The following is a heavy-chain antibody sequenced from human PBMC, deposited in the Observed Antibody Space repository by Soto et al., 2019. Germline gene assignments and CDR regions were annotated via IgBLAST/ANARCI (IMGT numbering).Heavy chain of an antibody. Sequence: GASVKVSCKSSGYTFINYYVHWVRQAPGHGLEWMGMINPSGGRTTYPQKFQGRVTMTRDTSTSTVYVELSSLRSDDTAVFYCAREKASTSLLTHYYYAMDVWGQGTTVTVSS. CDR3: AREKASTSLLTHYYYAMDV. J-gene: IGHJ6*02. V-gene: IGHV1-46*01. CDR1: GYTFINYY. CDR2: INPSGGRT.